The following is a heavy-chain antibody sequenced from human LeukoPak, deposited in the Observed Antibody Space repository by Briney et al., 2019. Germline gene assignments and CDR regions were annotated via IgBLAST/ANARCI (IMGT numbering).Heavy chain of an antibody. D-gene: IGHD6-13*01. CDR3: ARDPGLPGYSSSWYIYPYSGMDV. CDR1: GYTFTGYY. Sequence: GASVKVSCKASGYTFTGYYMHWVRQAPGQGLEWMGRINPNSGGTNYAQKFQGRVTMTRDTSISTAYMELSRLRSDDTAVYYCARDPGLPGYSSSWYIYPYSGMDVWGQGTTVTVSS. V-gene: IGHV1-2*06. J-gene: IGHJ6*02. CDR2: INPNSGGT.